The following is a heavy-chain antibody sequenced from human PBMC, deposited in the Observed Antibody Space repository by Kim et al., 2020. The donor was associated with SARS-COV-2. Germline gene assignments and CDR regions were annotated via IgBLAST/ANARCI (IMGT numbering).Heavy chain of an antibody. CDR1: GFTFRTDA. Sequence: GGSLRLSCGASGFTFRTDAMSWVRQAPGKGLEWVSSLSGTGATIYYADSVKGRFPISRDNSKNTLYLQINSLRAEDTAVYYCARGSLRCPDTWGQGTLVTVSS. V-gene: IGHV3-23*01. CDR2: LSGTGATI. J-gene: IGHJ5*02. CDR3: ARGSLRCPDT. D-gene: IGHD4-17*01.